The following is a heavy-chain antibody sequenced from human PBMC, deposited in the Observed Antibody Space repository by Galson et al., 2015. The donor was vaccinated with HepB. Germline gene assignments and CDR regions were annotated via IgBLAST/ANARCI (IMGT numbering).Heavy chain of an antibody. D-gene: IGHD3-16*01. V-gene: IGHV1-18*01. CDR3: ARVLRGGSAFDI. J-gene: IGHJ3*02. Sequence: SVKVSCKASGYTFSSNGITWVRQAPGQGLEWMGWISGYNGNTNYAQKLQGRVTMTTDTSTTTAYMELRSLRSDDTAVYYCARVLRGGSAFDIWGQGTMVTVSS. CDR1: GYTFSSNG. CDR2: ISGYNGNT.